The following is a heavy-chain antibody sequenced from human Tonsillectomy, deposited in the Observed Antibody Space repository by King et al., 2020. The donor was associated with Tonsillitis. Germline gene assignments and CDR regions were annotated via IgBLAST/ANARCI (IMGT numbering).Heavy chain of an antibody. V-gene: IGHV1-18*01. D-gene: IGHD3-3*01. J-gene: IGHJ5*02. CDR2: ISAYNGNT. CDR1: GYIFTSYG. CDR3: ARSATIFGVVIILGWFDP. Sequence: VQLVQSGAEVKKPGASVKVSCKASGYIFTSYGISWVRQAPGQGLEWMGWISAYNGNTNYAQKLQGRVTMTTDTSTSTAYMELRSLRSDDTAVYYCARSATIFGVVIILGWFDPWGQGTLVTVSS.